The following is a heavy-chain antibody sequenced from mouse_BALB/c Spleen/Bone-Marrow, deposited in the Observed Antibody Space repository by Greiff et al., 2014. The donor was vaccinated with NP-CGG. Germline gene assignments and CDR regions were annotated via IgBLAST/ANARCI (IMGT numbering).Heavy chain of an antibody. CDR2: IDPANDNT. J-gene: IGHJ3*01. D-gene: IGHD2-3*01. CDR1: GFNIKDTY. CDR3: ARADGYYAWFAY. V-gene: IGHV14-3*02. Sequence: EVQLQQSGAEFVKPGASVKLSCTASGFNIKDTYMHWVKRRPEQGLEWIGRIDPANDNTKYDPKFQGKATITADTSSSTAYLQLSSLTSEDTAVYYCARADGYYAWFAYWGQGTLVTVSA.